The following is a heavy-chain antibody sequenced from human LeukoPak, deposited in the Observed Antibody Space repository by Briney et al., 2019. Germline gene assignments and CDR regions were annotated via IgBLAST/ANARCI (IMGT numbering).Heavy chain of an antibody. J-gene: IGHJ4*02. CDR2: ISSSSSYI. V-gene: IGHV3-21*01. D-gene: IGHD3-22*01. CDR3: VRGIYYYDSRGYYGGIY. CDR1: GFTFSSYT. Sequence: GGSLRLSCAASGFTFSSYTMNWVRQSPGKGLEWVSSISSSSSYIYYAGSVKGRFTISRDNAKNSLYLQMDSLSAEDTAVYYCVRGIYYYDSRGYYGGIYWGQGTLVTVSS.